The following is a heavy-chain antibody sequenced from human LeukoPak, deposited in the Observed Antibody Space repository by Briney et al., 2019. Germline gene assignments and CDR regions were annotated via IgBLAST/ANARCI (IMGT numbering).Heavy chain of an antibody. CDR1: GYTLTELS. D-gene: IGHD6-6*01. Sequence: GASVKVSCKVSGYTLTELSMHWVRQAPGKGLEWMGGFDPEDGETICAQKFQGRVTMTEDTSTDTAYMELSSLRSEDTAVYYCATVIAAHPNWFDPWGQGTLVTVSS. CDR2: FDPEDGET. J-gene: IGHJ5*02. CDR3: ATVIAAHPNWFDP. V-gene: IGHV1-24*01.